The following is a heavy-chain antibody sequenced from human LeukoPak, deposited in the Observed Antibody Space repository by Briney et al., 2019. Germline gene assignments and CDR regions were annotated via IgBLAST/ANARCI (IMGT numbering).Heavy chain of an antibody. Sequence: GASVKVSCKASGYTFTGYYMHWVRQAPGQGLEWMGWINPNSGGTNYAQKFQGRVTMTEDASTDTAYMELSSLRSEDTAVYYCAILVVPAATPSLNWFDPWGQGTLVTVSS. CDR1: GYTFTGYY. V-gene: IGHV1-2*02. CDR2: INPNSGGT. CDR3: AILVVPAATPSLNWFDP. J-gene: IGHJ5*02. D-gene: IGHD2-2*01.